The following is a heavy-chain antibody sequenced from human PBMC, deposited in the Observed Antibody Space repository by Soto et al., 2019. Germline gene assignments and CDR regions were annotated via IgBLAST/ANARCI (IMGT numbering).Heavy chain of an antibody. CDR3: ARAPYGDYGFLGYYYTDV. CDR2: MNPNSGNT. Sequence: ASVKVSCKASGYTFTSYDINWVRQATGQGLEWMGWMNPNSGNTGYAQKFQGGVTMTRNTSISTAYMELSSLRSEDTAVYYCARAPYGDYGFLGYYYTDVWGKGTTVTSP. J-gene: IGHJ6*03. V-gene: IGHV1-8*01. D-gene: IGHD4-17*01. CDR1: GYTFTSYD.